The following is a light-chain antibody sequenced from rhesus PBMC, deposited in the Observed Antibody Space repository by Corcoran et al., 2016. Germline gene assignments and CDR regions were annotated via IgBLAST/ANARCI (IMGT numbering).Light chain of an antibody. CDR3: QQYNDLRT. Sequence: EIVMTQSPATLSLSPGETATLSCRASESVGSYLAWYQQKPGQAPKLLVHSEYCRATGIPDRCSGSGSRNEFTLTISSLEPEDVGVYPCQQYNDLRTFGQGTKVEIK. CDR2: SEY. V-gene: IGKV3-40*03. CDR1: ESVGSY. J-gene: IGKJ1*01.